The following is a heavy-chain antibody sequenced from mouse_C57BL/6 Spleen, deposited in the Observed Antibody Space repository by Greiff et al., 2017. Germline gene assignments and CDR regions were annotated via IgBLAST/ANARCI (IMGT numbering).Heavy chain of an antibody. Sequence: VQLQQSGPVLVKPGASVKMSCKASGYTFTDYYMNWVKQSHGKSLEWIGVINPYNGGTSYNQKFKGKATLTVDKSSSTAYMELNSLKTEDTAVYYCARSRNYPEYFDYWGQGTTLTVSS. J-gene: IGHJ2*01. CDR1: GYTFTDYY. CDR2: INPYNGGT. CDR3: ARSRNYPEYFDY. D-gene: IGHD2-1*01. V-gene: IGHV1-19*01.